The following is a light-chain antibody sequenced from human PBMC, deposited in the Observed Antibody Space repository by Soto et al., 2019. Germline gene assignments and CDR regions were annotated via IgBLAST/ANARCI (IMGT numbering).Light chain of an antibody. CDR3: QQRRSWPPTIT. J-gene: IGKJ5*01. Sequence: VLTQSPGTLSLSPGERATLSCRASQSVAGSYLAWYQHIPGQAPTLVIYDTSTRATGIPARFSGYGSGTEFTLTIGSLQSEDFAVYYCQQRRSWPPTITFGQGTRLEI. V-gene: IGKV3-11*01. CDR1: QSVAGSY. CDR2: DTS.